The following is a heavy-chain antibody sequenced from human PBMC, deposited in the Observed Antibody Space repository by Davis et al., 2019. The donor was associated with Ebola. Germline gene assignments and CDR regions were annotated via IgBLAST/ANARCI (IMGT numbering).Heavy chain of an antibody. CDR3: AREGEPYCSSTGCFNYYGLDV. Sequence: PGGSLRLSCAASGFTFSNYGIHWVRQAPGKGLEWVALVEYDGNKKFYADSVKGRFTISRDNSKNTVYLQMNSLRAEDTAIYYCAREGEPYCSSTGCFNYYGLDVWGEGTTVTVSS. CDR2: VEYDGNKK. CDR1: GFTFSNYG. V-gene: IGHV3-33*01. D-gene: IGHD2-2*01. J-gene: IGHJ6*04.